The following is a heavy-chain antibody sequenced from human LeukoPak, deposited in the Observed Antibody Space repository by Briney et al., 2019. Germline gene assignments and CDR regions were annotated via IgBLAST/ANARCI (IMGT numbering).Heavy chain of an antibody. D-gene: IGHD3-3*01. V-gene: IGHV3-23*01. J-gene: IGHJ4*02. CDR1: GFTFSSYA. CDR2: ISGSGGST. Sequence: GGSLRLSCAAPGFTFSSYAMSWVRQAPVKGLEWVSAISGSGGSTYYADSVKGRFTISRDNSKNTLYLQMNSLRAEDTAVYYCAKKFVGSGYYPFDYWGQGTLVTVSS. CDR3: AKKFVGSGYYPFDY.